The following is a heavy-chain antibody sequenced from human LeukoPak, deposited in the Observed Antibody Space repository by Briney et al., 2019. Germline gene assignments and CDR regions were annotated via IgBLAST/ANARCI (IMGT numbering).Heavy chain of an antibody. D-gene: IGHD2-21*02. CDR3: AIGGDRDY. J-gene: IGHJ4*02. CDR1: GFTFSSYA. CDR2: ISYDGSNK. Sequence: GGSLRLSCAASGFTFSSYAMHWVRQAPGKGLEWVAVISYDGSNKYYADSVKGRFTISRDNSKNTLYLQMNSLRAEDTAVYYCAIGGDRDYWGQGTLVTVSS. V-gene: IGHV3-30*04.